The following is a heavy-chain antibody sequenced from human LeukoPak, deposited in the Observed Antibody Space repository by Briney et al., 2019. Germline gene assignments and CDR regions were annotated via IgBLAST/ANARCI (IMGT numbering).Heavy chain of an antibody. CDR1: GFTFSSYS. J-gene: IGHJ4*02. CDR3: ARDRLPDYYGSGRGDHFDY. D-gene: IGHD3-10*01. CDR2: ISSSSSTI. Sequence: PGGSLRLSCAASGFTFSSYSMNWVRQAPGKGLEWVLYISSSSSTIYYADSVKGRFTISRDNAKNSLYLQMNSLRAEDTAVYYCARDRLPDYYGSGRGDHFDYWGQGTLVTVSS. V-gene: IGHV3-48*04.